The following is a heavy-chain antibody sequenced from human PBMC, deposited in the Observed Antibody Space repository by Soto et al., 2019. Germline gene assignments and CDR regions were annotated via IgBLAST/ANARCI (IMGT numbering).Heavy chain of an antibody. CDR1: GGSFSGYY. J-gene: IGHJ1*01. CDR3: ASFGGVIALAEYFQH. CDR2: INHSGST. D-gene: IGHD3-16*02. V-gene: IGHV4-34*01. Sequence: SETLSLTFAVYGGSFSGYYWSWIRQPPGKVMAWIGEINHSGSTNYNPSLQSRVTISVDTSKNQFSLKLSSVTAADTAVYYCASFGGVIALAEYFQHWGQGTLVTVSS.